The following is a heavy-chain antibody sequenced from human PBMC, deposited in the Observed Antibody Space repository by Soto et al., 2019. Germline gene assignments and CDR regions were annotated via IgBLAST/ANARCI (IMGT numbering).Heavy chain of an antibody. CDR1: GYMFNSYG. V-gene: IGHV1-18*01. CDR3: ARDEAYTAGWYFEL. Sequence: QVQLVQSGAEVKKRGASVKVSCKASGYMFNSYGMSWLRQAPGQGLEWIGWISGYNGKTDLAQKFQGRVTMTTEASTSTVYMELTSLRFADTALYSCARDEAYTAGWYFELWGQGPLVTVPS. J-gene: IGHJ4*02. D-gene: IGHD6-19*01. CDR2: ISGYNGKT.